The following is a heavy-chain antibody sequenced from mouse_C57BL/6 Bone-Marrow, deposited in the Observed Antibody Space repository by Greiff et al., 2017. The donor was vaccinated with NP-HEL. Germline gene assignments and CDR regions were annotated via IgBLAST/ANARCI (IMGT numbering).Heavy chain of an antibody. D-gene: IGHD2-14*01. CDR2: IYPGGGYT. Sequence: QVQLQQSGAELVRPGTSVKMSCKASGYTFTNYWIGWAKQRPGHGLEWIGDIYPGGGYTNYNEKFKGKATLTADNSSSTAYMQFSSLTSEDSAIYYCAREGGTYYAMDYWGQGTSVTVSS. CDR3: AREGGTYYAMDY. J-gene: IGHJ4*01. CDR1: GYTFTNYW. V-gene: IGHV1-63*01.